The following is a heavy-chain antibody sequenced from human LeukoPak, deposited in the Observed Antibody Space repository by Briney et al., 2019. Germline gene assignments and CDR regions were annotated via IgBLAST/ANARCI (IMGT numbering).Heavy chain of an antibody. CDR1: GFSFNTYW. CDR2: IKPDGDTT. CDR3: SRGPSTTLTTF. Sequence: GGSLRLSCTAAGFSFNTYWMTWVRQAPGKGLEWVANIKPDGDTTNYLDSVKGLFTISGDNAKSSLHLQMNGLTAEDTAVYYCSRGPSTTLTTFWGQGTMVTVSS. D-gene: IGHD4-17*01. J-gene: IGHJ4*02. V-gene: IGHV3-7*01.